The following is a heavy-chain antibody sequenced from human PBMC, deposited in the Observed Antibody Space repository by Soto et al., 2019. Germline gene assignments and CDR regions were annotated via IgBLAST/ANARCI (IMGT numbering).Heavy chain of an antibody. J-gene: IGHJ6*02. D-gene: IGHD4-17*01. V-gene: IGHV1-18*01. CDR2: ISAHTGQT. Sequence: QVQLVQSGAEVKKPGASVKVSCKASGYTFNTYGYNWVRQAPGQGLEWMGWISAHTGQTNYAQKFQDRVTMTTDTSTSTVYVELRGLRSDDTAVYYCARDNTVTAPYCYYGMDVWGQGTTVTVSS. CDR1: GYTFNTYG. CDR3: ARDNTVTAPYCYYGMDV.